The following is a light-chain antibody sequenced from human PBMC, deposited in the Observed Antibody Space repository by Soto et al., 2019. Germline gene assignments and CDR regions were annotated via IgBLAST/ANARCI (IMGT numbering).Light chain of an antibody. Sequence: QTVVTQEPSLTVSPGGTVTLTCASSTGAVTGDSYANWFQQKPGQAPRALIYSTSNKHSWTPARFSGSLLGGRAALILSGVQPEDEADYYCLLYYGGAQPYVMFGGGTKLTVL. CDR2: STS. J-gene: IGLJ3*02. CDR3: LLYYGGAQPYVM. V-gene: IGLV7-43*01. CDR1: TGAVTGDSY.